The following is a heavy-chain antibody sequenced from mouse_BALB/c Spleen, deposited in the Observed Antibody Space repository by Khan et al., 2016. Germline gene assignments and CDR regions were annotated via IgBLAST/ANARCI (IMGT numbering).Heavy chain of an antibody. D-gene: IGHD1-1*01. J-gene: IGHJ2*01. V-gene: IGHV1S135*01. Sequence: VQLKQSGPELVKPGASVKVSCKVSGYAFTSYNMYWVKQSHGKSLEWIGDIDPYNGDTSYNQKFKGKATLTVDKSSSTAYMHLNSLTSEDSAVYYCAREGLTTVVAKGLDYWGQGTTLTVSS. CDR1: GYAFTSYN. CDR2: IDPYNGDT. CDR3: AREGLTTVVAKGLDY.